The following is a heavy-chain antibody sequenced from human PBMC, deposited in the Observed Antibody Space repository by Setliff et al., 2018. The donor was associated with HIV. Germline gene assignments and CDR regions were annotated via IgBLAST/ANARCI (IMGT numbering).Heavy chain of an antibody. CDR2: IFHNGTI. V-gene: IGHV4-34*01. Sequence: SETLSLTCAVYGGALSGYSWSWIRQPPGKGLEWIGEIFHNGTIKYNPSLKSRVALSIDTSKSQISLTLTSLTTADTAVYYCGRGPRIAGASWAVIDYWGQGKPVTVSS. J-gene: IGHJ4*02. CDR3: GRGPRIAGASWAVIDY. D-gene: IGHD6-19*01. CDR1: GGALSGYS.